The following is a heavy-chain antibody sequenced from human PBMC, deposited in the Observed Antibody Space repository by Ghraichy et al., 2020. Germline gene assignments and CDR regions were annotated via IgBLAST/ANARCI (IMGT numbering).Heavy chain of an antibody. CDR3: ARDSPKGRDGYNSRGLIHWYFDL. Sequence: GGSLRLSCAASGFTFSSYAMHWVRQAPGKGLEWVAVISYDGSNKYYADSVKGRFTISRDNSKNTLYLQMNSLRAEDTAVYYCARDSPKGRDGYNSRGLIHWYFDLWGRGTLVTVSS. J-gene: IGHJ2*01. D-gene: IGHD5-24*01. CDR1: GFTFSSYA. CDR2: ISYDGSNK. V-gene: IGHV3-30-3*01.